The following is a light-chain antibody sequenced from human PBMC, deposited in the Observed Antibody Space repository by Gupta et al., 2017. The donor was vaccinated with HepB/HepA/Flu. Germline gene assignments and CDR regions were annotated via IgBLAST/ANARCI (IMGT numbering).Light chain of an antibody. Sequence: DIQVTQSPTSLSASVGDRVTITCRASQSLSSHLNWYQQKAGKAPKLLIYAASTLQSGVPSRFSGSGSGTDFTLTISSRQTEDFATYYCQHRYSPPTTFGQGTKVEIK. CDR1: QSLSSH. CDR3: QHRYSPPTT. V-gene: IGKV1-39*01. CDR2: AAS. J-gene: IGKJ1*01.